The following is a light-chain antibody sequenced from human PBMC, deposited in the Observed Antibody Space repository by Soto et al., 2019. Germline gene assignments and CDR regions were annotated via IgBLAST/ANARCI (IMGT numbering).Light chain of an antibody. J-gene: IGLJ3*02. Sequence: QSALTQPRSVSGSPGQSVTVSCIGTSSDVGGYNSVSWYQEHPGNAPKLMIYDVIKRPSGVPDRFSGSKSGNTASLTISGLLAEDEADYYCQSYDESNQVFGGGTKVTVL. CDR1: SSDVGGYNS. CDR3: QSYDESNQV. CDR2: DVI. V-gene: IGLV2-11*01.